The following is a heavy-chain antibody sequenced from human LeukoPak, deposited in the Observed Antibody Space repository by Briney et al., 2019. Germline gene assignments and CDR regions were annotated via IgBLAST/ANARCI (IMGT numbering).Heavy chain of an antibody. J-gene: IGHJ5*02. CDR3: ARDQPLSWFDP. V-gene: IGHV4-59*01. Sequence: SETLSLTCTVSGGSISSYYWSWIRQPPGKGLEWIGYIYYSGSTNYNPSLKSRVTISVDTSKNQFSLKLSSVTAADTAVYYCARDQPLSWFDPWGQGTLVTVSS. CDR2: IYYSGST. CDR1: GGSISSYY.